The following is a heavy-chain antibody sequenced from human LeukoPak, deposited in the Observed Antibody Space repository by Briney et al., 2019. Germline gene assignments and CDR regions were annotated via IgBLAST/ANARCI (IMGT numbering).Heavy chain of an antibody. CDR2: ITSRSTT. V-gene: IGHV3-69-1*02. CDR3: AELGITMIGGV. Sequence: GGSLRPSCAASGFIFSHYGMNWVRQPPGKGLEWVSGITSRSTTYYADSVRGRFTISRDNSKNSLYLQMNSLRAEDTAVYYCAELGITMIGGVWGKGTTVTISS. J-gene: IGHJ6*04. D-gene: IGHD3-10*02. CDR1: GFIFSHYG.